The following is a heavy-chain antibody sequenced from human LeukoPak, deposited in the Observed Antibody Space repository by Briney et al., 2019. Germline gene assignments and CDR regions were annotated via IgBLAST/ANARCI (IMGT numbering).Heavy chain of an antibody. Sequence: GGSLRLSCAASGFTFSSYAMSWVRQAPGKGLEWVSTISGNGGRTYYADSVKGRFTISRDNSRNTLHLQMNSLRAEDTAVYYCAKVGGYDYVWGSYRLYYFDYWGQGTLVTVSS. J-gene: IGHJ4*02. D-gene: IGHD3-16*02. V-gene: IGHV3-23*01. CDR2: ISGNGGRT. CDR3: AKVGGYDYVWGSYRLYYFDY. CDR1: GFTFSSYA.